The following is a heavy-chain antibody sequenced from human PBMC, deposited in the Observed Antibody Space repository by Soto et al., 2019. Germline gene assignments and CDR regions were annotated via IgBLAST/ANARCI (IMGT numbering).Heavy chain of an antibody. CDR2: IHPHSGAT. CDR1: GYTFTGNN. J-gene: IGHJ5*02. V-gene: IGHV1-2*04. Sequence: QVQLVQSGAEVKKPGASVKVSCEATGYTFTGNNLHWVRQAPGQGLEWMGWIHPHSGATKYAQKWQGWVTMTRDTSISTAYLDLSSLKSTDTAVYYCVREGVGTNYGWFDPWGQGTLVTVSS. D-gene: IGHD1-1*01. CDR3: VREGVGTNYGWFDP.